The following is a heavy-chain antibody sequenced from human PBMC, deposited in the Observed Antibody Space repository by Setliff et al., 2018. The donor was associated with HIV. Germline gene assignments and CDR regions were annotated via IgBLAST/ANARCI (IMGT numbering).Heavy chain of an antibody. CDR2: VYYSGST. CDR3: VREGVRRGLGSGSFRYRAYYFDQ. V-gene: IGHV4-39*07. J-gene: IGHJ4*02. Sequence: PSETLSLTCTVSGDSISSSGPGYYWGWVRQPPGGGLEWIGSVYYSGSTYYNPSLKSRITISVDTSKNQFSLNLRSVTAADTAVYYCVREGVRRGLGSGSFRYRAYYFDQWGQGTLVTVSS. D-gene: IGHD3-10*01. CDR1: GDSISSSGPGYY.